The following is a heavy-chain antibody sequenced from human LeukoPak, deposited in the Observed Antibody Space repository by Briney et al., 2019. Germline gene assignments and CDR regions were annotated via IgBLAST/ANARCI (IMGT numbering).Heavy chain of an antibody. CDR1: GYSFTSYW. CDR3: AREIWFGESYGMDV. D-gene: IGHD3-10*01. Sequence: GQSLRISCKGSGYSFTSYWISWARQMPVKGLEWMGRLDPSDSYTNYSPSFQGHVTISADKSISTAYLQWSSLKASDTGMYYCAREIWFGESYGMDVWGQGTTVTVFS. CDR2: LDPSDSYT. V-gene: IGHV5-10-1*01. J-gene: IGHJ6*02.